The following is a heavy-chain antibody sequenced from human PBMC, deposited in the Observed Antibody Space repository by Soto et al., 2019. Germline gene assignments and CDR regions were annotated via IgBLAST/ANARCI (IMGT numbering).Heavy chain of an antibody. CDR2: IGTAGDT. CDR1: GFTFSSYD. J-gene: IGHJ4*02. CDR3: ARGPYYGELDY. D-gene: IGHD3-22*01. V-gene: IGHV3-13*01. Sequence: EVQLVESGGGLVQPGGSLRLSCAASGFTFSSYDMHWVRQATGKGLEWVSAIGTAGDTYYPGSVKGRFTISRENAKNSVYLQMNSLRAGDTAVYYCARGPYYGELDYWGQGTLVTVSS.